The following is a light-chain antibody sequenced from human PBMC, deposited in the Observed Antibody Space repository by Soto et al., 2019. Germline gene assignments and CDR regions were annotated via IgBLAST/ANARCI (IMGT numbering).Light chain of an antibody. CDR3: CSYEDNYFYV. CDR2: DVT. Sequence: QSALTQPRSVSGSPGQSVTISCTGTSSDVGGYNYVSWYQHHPGKAPKLIVYDVTQRPSGIPDRFSGSKSGNTASLTISGLQPDDEADYNCCSYEDNYFYVFGSGTKVTVL. CDR1: SSDVGGYNY. J-gene: IGLJ1*01. V-gene: IGLV2-11*01.